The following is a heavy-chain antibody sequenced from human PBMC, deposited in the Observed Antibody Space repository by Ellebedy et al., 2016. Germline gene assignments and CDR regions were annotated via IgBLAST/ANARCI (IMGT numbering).Heavy chain of an antibody. J-gene: IGHJ4*02. V-gene: IGHV1-2*02. CDR3: ARVGY. CDR2: MNPKSGGT. Sequence: ASVKVSXXASAYSFIGYYMHWVRQAPGQGLEWMGWMNPKSGGTNYAPKFQGRVTMTRDTSINTAYMDLSRLRSDDTAVYYCARVGYWGQGTLVAVSS. CDR1: AYSFIGYY.